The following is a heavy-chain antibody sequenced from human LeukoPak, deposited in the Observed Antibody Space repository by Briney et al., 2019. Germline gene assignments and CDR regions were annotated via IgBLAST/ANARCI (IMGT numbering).Heavy chain of an antibody. J-gene: IGHJ4*02. CDR1: GGTFSSYA. CDR2: IIPIFGTA. CDR3: ARGGTHYYDSSGYYSIFDY. V-gene: IGHV1-69*05. D-gene: IGHD3-22*01. Sequence: SVKVSCKASGGTFSSYAISWVRQAPGQGLEWMGRIIPIFGTANYAQKFQGRVTITTDESTSTAYMELSSLRSEDTAVYYCARGGTHYYDSSGYYSIFDYWGQGTLSPSPQ.